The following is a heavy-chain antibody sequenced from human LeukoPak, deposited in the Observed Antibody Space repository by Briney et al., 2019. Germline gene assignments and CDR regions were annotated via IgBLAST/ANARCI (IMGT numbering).Heavy chain of an antibody. Sequence: GGSLRLSCAVSGFTFSTYEMKWVRQAPRKGLEWVSYISSSGSTRYYADSAKGRFTISRDNAKNSLYLQMNSLRAEDTAVYYCARGNGYGQFDSWGQGTLVTVSS. J-gene: IGHJ4*02. CDR2: ISSSGSTR. CDR3: ARGNGYGQFDS. V-gene: IGHV3-48*03. D-gene: IGHD5-12*01. CDR1: GFTFSTYE.